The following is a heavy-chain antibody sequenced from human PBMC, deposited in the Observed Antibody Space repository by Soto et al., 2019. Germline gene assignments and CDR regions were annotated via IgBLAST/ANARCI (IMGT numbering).Heavy chain of an antibody. CDR3: ARQEWDSSGYTVGYFDY. CDR2: IYYSGST. D-gene: IGHD3-22*01. V-gene: IGHV4-59*08. J-gene: IGHJ4*02. CDR1: GGSISSYY. Sequence: SETLSLTCTVSGGSISSYYWSWIRQPPGKGLEWIGYIYYSGSTNYNPSLKSRVTISVDTSKNQFSLKLSSVTAADTAVYYCARQEWDSSGYTVGYFDYWGQGTLVTVSS.